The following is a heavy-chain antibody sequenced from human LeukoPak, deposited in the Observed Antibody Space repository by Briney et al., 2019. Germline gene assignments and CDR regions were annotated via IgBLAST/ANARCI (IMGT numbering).Heavy chain of an antibody. CDR1: GFTFSSYA. CDR3: ARVSDYY. J-gene: IGHJ4*02. D-gene: IGHD2-21*01. CDR2: ISYDGSNK. Sequence: PGRSLRLSCAASGFTFSSYAMHWVRQAPGKGLEWVALISYDGSNKYYADSVKGRFTISRDNSKNTLYLQMNSLRAEDSAVYYCARVSDYYWGQGTLVTVSS. V-gene: IGHV3-30*04.